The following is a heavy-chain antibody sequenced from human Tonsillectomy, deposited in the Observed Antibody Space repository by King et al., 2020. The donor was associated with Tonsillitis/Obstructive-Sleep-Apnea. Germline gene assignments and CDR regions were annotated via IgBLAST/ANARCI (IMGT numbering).Heavy chain of an antibody. CDR2: IKSKTDGGTT. CDR3: TTDHERTIXGXVIYYFDY. V-gene: IGHV3-15*01. J-gene: IGHJ4*02. Sequence: VQLVESGGGLVKPGGSLRLSCAASGFTFSNAWMSWVRQAPGXGLEWVGRIKSKTDGGTTDYXAHVKGRXTISRDDSKTTLYLQXNSLKTEDTAVYYCTTDHERTIXGXVIYYFDYWGQGXLXTVSS. CDR1: GFTFSNAW. D-gene: IGHD3-3*01.